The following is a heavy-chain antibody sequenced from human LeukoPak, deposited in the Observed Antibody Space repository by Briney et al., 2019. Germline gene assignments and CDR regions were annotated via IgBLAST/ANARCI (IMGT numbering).Heavy chain of an antibody. CDR2: IYHSGST. J-gene: IGHJ4*02. V-gene: IGHV4-4*02. D-gene: IGHD4-17*01. CDR3: ARGTVMDY. CDR1: GGSISSSNW. Sequence: SGTLSLTCAVSGGSISSSNWWSWVRQPPGKGLEWIGEIYHSGSTNYIPSLESRVTISVDKSKNQFTLKLSSVTAADTAVYYCARGTVMDYWGQGTLVTVSS.